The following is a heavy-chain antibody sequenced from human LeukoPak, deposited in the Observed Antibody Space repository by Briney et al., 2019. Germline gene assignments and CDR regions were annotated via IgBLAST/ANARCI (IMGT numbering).Heavy chain of an antibody. V-gene: IGHV4-59*01. CDR2: IYYSGST. Sequence: PSETLSLTCTVSGGSISSYYWSWIRQPPGKGLEWIGYIYYSGSTNYNPSLKSRVTISVDTSKKQFSLKLSSVTAADTAVYYCARAPGVLSSFDYWGQGTLVTVSS. CDR3: ARAPGVLSSFDY. CDR1: GGSISSYY. D-gene: IGHD7-27*01. J-gene: IGHJ4*02.